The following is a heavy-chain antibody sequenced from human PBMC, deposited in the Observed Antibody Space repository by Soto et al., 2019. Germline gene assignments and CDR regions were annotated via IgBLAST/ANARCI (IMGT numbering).Heavy chain of an antibody. V-gene: IGHV1-2*02. Sequence: QVRLVQSGAAVKKPGASVKVTCKPSGYTFTDAYIHWVRQAPGQGLEWLGWINPKNGGTNYAQKFQGRVTMTRDTSSSTAFMELSSLNSNDAAVYYCAREEGTELDFWGQGTLVTVSS. CDR3: AREEGTELDF. D-gene: IGHD1-7*01. CDR2: INPKNGGT. CDR1: GYTFTDAY. J-gene: IGHJ4*02.